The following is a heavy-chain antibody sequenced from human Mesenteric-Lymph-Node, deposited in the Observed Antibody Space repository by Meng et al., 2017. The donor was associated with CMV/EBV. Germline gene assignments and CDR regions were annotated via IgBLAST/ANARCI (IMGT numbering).Heavy chain of an antibody. CDR3: ARDVTMFRGIFPYSYGMDV. V-gene: IGHV3-48*03. CDR1: GFTFNTYA. Sequence: GGSLRLSCAASGFTFNTYAMNWVHQAPGKGLEWVSYISGSGSRIYYADSVKGRFTMSRDNDRDSLYLQMSSLRAEDTAVYYCARDVTMFRGIFPYSYGMDVWGQGTTVTVSS. CDR2: ISGSGSRI. D-gene: IGHD3-10*01. J-gene: IGHJ6*02.